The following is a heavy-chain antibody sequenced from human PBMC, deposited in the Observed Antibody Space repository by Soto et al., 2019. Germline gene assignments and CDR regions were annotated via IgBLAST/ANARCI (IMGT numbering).Heavy chain of an antibody. Sequence: GGSLRLSCAASGFTFSSYAMSWVRQAPGKGLEWVSAISGSGGSTYYADSVKGRFTISRDNSKNTLYLQMNSLRAENTAVYYCAKVPGPYHSHYYILTGPYYYGMDVWGQGTTVTVSS. CDR2: ISGSGGST. V-gene: IGHV3-23*01. CDR1: GFTFSSYA. J-gene: IGHJ6*02. CDR3: AKVPGPYHSHYYILTGPYYYGMDV. D-gene: IGHD3-9*01.